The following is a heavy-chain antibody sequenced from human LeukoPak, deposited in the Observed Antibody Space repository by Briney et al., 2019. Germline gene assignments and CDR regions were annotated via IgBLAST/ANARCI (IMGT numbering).Heavy chain of an antibody. D-gene: IGHD6-13*01. CDR3: ARDEAAGTIDFDY. J-gene: IGHJ4*02. CDR1: GFTFSDYY. CDR2: ISSSGSTI. Sequence: GGSLRLSCAASGFTFSDYYMSWIRQAPGKGLEWVSYISSSGSTIYYADSVKGRFTISRDNAKNSLYLQMNSLRAEDTAVYYCARDEAAGTIDFDYWGQGTLVTVSS. V-gene: IGHV3-11*04.